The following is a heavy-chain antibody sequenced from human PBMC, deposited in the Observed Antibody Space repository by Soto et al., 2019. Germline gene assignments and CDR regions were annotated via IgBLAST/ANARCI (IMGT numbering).Heavy chain of an antibody. CDR1: GGTFSNYG. J-gene: IGHJ5*02. D-gene: IGHD3-22*01. Sequence: SVKVSCKASGGTFSNYGINWVRQAPGQGLEWMGGVIPLFGAANYAQKFQGRVTITADASTSMVYMQLSSLRSEETAVYYCAREQHDPYDASGYYFNWFDHWGQGTLVTVSS. CDR3: AREQHDPYDASGYYFNWFDH. V-gene: IGHV1-69*13. CDR2: VIPLFGAA.